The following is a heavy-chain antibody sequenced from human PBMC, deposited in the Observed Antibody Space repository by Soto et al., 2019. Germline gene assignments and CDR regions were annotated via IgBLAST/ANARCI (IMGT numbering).Heavy chain of an antibody. J-gene: IGHJ2*01. V-gene: IGHV1-69*01. Sequence: QVQLVQSGAEVKKPGSSVKVSCKASGGTFSSSAISWVRQAPGQGLEWMGGTIPIFGTANYAQKFQGRVTITADESTSTAYMELSSLRSEDTAVYYCASSVDYSHYRHRKYWYFDLWGRGTLVTVSS. CDR1: GGTFSSSA. CDR3: ASSVDYSHYRHRKYWYFDL. CDR2: TIPIFGTA. D-gene: IGHD4-4*01.